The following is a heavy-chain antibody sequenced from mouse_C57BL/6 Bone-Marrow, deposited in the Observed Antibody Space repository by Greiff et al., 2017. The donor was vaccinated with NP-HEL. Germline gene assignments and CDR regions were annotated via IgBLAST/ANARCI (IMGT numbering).Heavy chain of an antibody. CDR3: ARLAAQATLFAY. V-gene: IGHV1-81*01. J-gene: IGHJ3*01. Sequence: QVQLKESGAELARPGASVKLSCKASGYTFTSYGISWVKQRTGQGLEWIGEIYPRSGNTYYNEKFKGKATLTADKSSSTAYMELRSLTSEDSAVYFCARLAAQATLFAYWGQGTLVTVSA. CDR2: IYPRSGNT. CDR1: GYTFTSYG. D-gene: IGHD3-2*02.